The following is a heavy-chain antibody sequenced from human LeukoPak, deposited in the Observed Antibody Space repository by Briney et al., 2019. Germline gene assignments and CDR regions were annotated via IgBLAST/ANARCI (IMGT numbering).Heavy chain of an antibody. J-gene: IGHJ4*02. CDR3: ASQEYSSSDC. D-gene: IGHD6-6*01. CDR2: IYYSGST. Sequence: SETLSLTCTVSGGSISSYYWSWIRQPAGKGLEWIGSIYYSGSTYYNPSLKSRVTISVDTSKNQFSLKLSSVTAADTAVYYCASQEYSSSDCWGQGTLVTVSS. V-gene: IGHV4-59*05. CDR1: GGSISSYY.